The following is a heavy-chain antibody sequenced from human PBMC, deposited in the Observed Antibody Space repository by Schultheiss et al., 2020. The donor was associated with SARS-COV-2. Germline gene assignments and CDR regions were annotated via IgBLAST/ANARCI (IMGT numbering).Heavy chain of an antibody. Sequence: SQTLSLTCTVSGGSISSYYWSWIRQPAGKGLEWIGYIYYSGSTNYNPSLKSRVTISVDTSKNQFSLKLSSVTAADTAVYYCARHGGLGSGYYSRGYYYYGMDVWGQGTTVTVSS. J-gene: IGHJ6*02. CDR3: ARHGGLGSGYYSRGYYYYGMDV. V-gene: IGHV4-59*01. CDR1: GGSISSYY. CDR2: IYYSGST. D-gene: IGHD3-22*01.